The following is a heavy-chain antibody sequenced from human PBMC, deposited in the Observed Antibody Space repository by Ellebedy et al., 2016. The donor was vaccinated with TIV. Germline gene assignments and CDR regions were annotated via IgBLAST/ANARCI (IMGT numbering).Heavy chain of an antibody. J-gene: IGHJ3*02. D-gene: IGHD6-19*01. Sequence: GESLKISCAASGFTFSIFSMSWVRQAPGKGLAWVSTISASGESTYYAGSVTGGFTISRDNAKNTLYLQMNSLRAEDTAVYYCAKDLRYTNGWGGALDIWGQGTMVTVSS. CDR1: GFTFSIFS. CDR2: ISASGEST. CDR3: AKDLRYTNGWGGALDI. V-gene: IGHV3-23*01.